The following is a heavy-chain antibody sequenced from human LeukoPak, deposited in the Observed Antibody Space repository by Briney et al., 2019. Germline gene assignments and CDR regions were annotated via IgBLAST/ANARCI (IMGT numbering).Heavy chain of an antibody. CDR2: ISGSGDST. D-gene: IGHD3-22*01. CDR1: GFTFSSYG. J-gene: IGHJ4*02. V-gene: IGHV3-23*01. Sequence: GGSLRLSCAASGFTFSSYGISWVRQAPGKGLEWVSAISGSGDSTYYADSVKGRFTISRDNSKNTLYLQMNSLRVEDTAVYYCAKFPTYYCDTSGHFDHWGQGTLVTVSS. CDR3: AKFPTYYCDTSGHFDH.